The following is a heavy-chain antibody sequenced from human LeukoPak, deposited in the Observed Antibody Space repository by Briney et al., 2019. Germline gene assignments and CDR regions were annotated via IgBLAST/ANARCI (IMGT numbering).Heavy chain of an antibody. Sequence: PGGSLRLSCAASRFTFSSYWMHWVRQAPGKGLVWVSRINSDGSDTTYADSVKGRFTISRDNAKNTLYLQMNSLRAEDTAVYYCAKNGPGLDYFDYWGQGTLVTVSS. CDR3: AKNGPGLDYFDY. J-gene: IGHJ4*02. D-gene: IGHD3-10*01. V-gene: IGHV3-74*01. CDR2: INSDGSDT. CDR1: RFTFSSYW.